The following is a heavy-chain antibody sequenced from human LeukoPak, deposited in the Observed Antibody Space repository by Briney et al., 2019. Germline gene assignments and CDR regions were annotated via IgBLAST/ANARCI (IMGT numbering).Heavy chain of an antibody. Sequence: PSETLSLTCTVSGGSISSSSYYWGWIRQPPGKGLEWIGSIYYSGSTYYNPSLKSRVTISVDTSKNQFSLKLSSVTAADTAVYYCARDSVGATPFDYWGQGTLVTVSS. J-gene: IGHJ4*02. CDR1: GGSISSSSYY. D-gene: IGHD1-26*01. CDR2: IYYSGST. CDR3: ARDSVGATPFDY. V-gene: IGHV4-39*07.